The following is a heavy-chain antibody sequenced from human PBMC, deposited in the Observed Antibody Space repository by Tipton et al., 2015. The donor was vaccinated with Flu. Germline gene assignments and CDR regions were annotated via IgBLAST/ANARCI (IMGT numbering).Heavy chain of an antibody. J-gene: IGHJ4*02. CDR1: GFTFGDYA. Sequence: RSLRLSCAASGFTFGDYALHWVRQAPGKGLEWVSGIGWNGDIIGYADSVRGRFTISRDNAKNSVYLQMNSLRPEVMAFYYCAKDFCGYYCYFDSWGRGTLVSVSS. V-gene: IGHV3-9*03. CDR2: IGWNGDII. CDR3: AKDFCGYYCYFDS. D-gene: IGHD3-10*01.